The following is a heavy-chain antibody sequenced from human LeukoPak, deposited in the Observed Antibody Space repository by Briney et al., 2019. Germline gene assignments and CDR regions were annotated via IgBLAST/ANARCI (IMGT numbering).Heavy chain of an antibody. CDR3: ARGLRFHVGSGNWFDL. Sequence: SETLSLTRAVSGGTFRGYYWSWIRQPPGKGLAWIGEIDHSGSTNYNPSLESRLTLSVDTSKSQVSLNLNSVTAADTAVYYCARGLRFHVGSGNWFDLWGQGTLVTVSS. V-gene: IGHV4-34*01. J-gene: IGHJ5*02. D-gene: IGHD3-10*01. CDR2: IDHSGST. CDR1: GGTFRGYY.